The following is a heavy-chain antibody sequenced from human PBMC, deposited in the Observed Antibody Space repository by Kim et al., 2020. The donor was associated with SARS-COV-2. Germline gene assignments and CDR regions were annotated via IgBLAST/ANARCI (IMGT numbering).Heavy chain of an antibody. Sequence: GTSIKYADSVNGRFTISRDNAKKSLYLQMNSLTPEDTAVYYCVREPNYWGQGTLVTVSS. CDR3: VREPNY. J-gene: IGHJ4*02. V-gene: IGHV3-11*01. CDR2: GTSI.